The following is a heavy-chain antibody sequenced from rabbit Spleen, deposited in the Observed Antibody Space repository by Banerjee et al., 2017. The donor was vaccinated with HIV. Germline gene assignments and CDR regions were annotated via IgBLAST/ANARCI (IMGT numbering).Heavy chain of an antibody. CDR1: GFTVSSSYW. D-gene: IGHD2-1*01. Sequence: QEQLRETGGGLVQPGGSLTLTCTASGFTVSSSYWICWVRQAPGKGLEWIGYIDPIFGRTYYASWVNGRFTISSHNAQNTLYLQLNSLTAADTATYFCVRDLGYDDYSEKGYFNLWGPGTLVTVS. V-gene: IGHV1S45*01. CDR2: IDPIFGRT. J-gene: IGHJ4*01. CDR3: VRDLGYDDYSEKGYFNL.